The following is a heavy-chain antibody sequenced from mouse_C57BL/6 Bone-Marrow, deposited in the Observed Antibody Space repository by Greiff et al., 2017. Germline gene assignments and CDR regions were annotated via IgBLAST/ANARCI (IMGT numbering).Heavy chain of an antibody. V-gene: IGHV1-18*01. Sequence: EVQLQQSGPELVKPGASVKIPCKASGYTFTDYNMDWVKQSHGKSLEWIGDINPNNGGTIYNQKFKGKATLTVDKSSSTAYMELRSLTSEDTAVYYCASAFDYGNSAWFAYWGQGTLVTVSA. CDR1: GYTFTDYN. CDR2: INPNNGGT. CDR3: ASAFDYGNSAWFAY. D-gene: IGHD2-1*01. J-gene: IGHJ3*01.